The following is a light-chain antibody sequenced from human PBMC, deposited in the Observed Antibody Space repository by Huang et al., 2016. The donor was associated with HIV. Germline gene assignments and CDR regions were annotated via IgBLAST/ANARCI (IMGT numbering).Light chain of an antibody. CDR3: HQRSAWPLT. V-gene: IGKV3-11*01. Sequence: EIVLTQSPATLSLSPGERATLSCRASQNVQSFLGWYQHKPGQAPRLLMYDASNRATGIPARFRGSGSGTDFTLTITNRQSEDSAVYYCHQRSAWPLTFGGGTKVEI. CDR2: DAS. J-gene: IGKJ4*01. CDR1: QNVQSF.